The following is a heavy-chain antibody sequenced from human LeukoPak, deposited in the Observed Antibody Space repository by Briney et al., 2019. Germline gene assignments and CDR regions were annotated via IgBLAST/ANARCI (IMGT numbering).Heavy chain of an antibody. CDR2: IKQDGSEK. D-gene: IGHD6-19*01. J-gene: IGHJ6*02. CDR1: GFTFSSYW. V-gene: IGHV3-7*01. CDR3: ARDSWGRLAGTLADYYYYYGMDV. Sequence: GGSLRLSCAASGFTFSSYWMSWVRQAPGKGLEWVANIKQDGSEKYYVDSVKGRFTISRDNAKNSLYLQMNSLRAEDTAVYYCARDSWGRLAGTLADYYYYYGMDVWGQGTTVTVSS.